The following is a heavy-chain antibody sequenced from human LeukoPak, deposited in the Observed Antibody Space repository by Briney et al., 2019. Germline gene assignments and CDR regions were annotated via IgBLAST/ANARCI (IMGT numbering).Heavy chain of an antibody. D-gene: IGHD4-11*01. J-gene: IGHJ6*03. V-gene: IGHV1-69*13. CDR1: GGTFSSYA. CDR2: IIPIFGTA. Sequence: GASVKVSCKASGGTFSSYAISWVRQAPGQGLEWMGGIIPIFGTANYAQKFQGRVTITADESTSTAYMELSSLRSEDTAVYYCARDMGPRDTVTPYMDVWGKGTTVTVSS. CDR3: ARDMGPRDTVTPYMDV.